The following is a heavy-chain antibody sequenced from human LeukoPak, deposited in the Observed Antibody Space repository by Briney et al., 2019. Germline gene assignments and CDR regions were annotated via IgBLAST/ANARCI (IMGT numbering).Heavy chain of an antibody. CDR1: AFTFRSYA. V-gene: IGHV3-23*01. CDR3: AKGAASRGYTYVAN. Sequence: GGSLRLSCAASAFTFRSYAMIWVGQAPGKGLEWVSGISGRGGSTYYSDSAKGRFTIPRDNSNNTLYLQMNSLRAEDTAVYYCAKGAASRGYTYVANWGQGTLVTVSS. J-gene: IGHJ4*02. D-gene: IGHD5-18*01. CDR2: ISGRGGST.